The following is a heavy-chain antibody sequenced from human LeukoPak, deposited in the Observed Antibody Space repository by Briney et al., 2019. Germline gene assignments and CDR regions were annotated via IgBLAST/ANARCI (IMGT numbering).Heavy chain of an antibody. CDR3: AKGSSTSYYEALDY. CDR2: ISGNGGST. Sequence: GRSLRLSCAASGFTFDDYAMSWVRQAPGKGLEWVSVISGNGGSTYYADSVKGRFTISKDNSKNTLYVQVNSLRAEDTAVYYCAKGSSTSYYEALDYWGQGTLVTVSS. V-gene: IGHV3-23*01. D-gene: IGHD2-2*01. J-gene: IGHJ4*02. CDR1: GFTFDDYA.